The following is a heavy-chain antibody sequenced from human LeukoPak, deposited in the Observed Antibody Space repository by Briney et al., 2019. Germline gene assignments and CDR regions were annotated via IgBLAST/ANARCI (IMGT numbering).Heavy chain of an antibody. CDR2: ISSSGSTI. D-gene: IGHD6-13*01. Sequence: GGSLRLSCAASGFTFSDYYMSWIRQAPGKGLECVSYISSSGSTIYYADSVKGRFTISRDNAKNSLYLQMNSLRAEDTAVYYCAREYSSSWYGESDWGQGTLVTVSS. CDR3: AREYSSSWYGESD. CDR1: GFTFSDYY. J-gene: IGHJ4*02. V-gene: IGHV3-11*01.